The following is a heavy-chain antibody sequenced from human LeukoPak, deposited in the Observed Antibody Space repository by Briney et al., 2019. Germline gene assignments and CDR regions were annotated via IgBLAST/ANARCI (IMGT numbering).Heavy chain of an antibody. CDR1: GYTFTTYG. CDR3: ARNRQGLDSSGYSDFDY. Sequence: ASVKVSCKASGYTFTTYGISWVRQAPGQGLEWLGWINSYNGNTNYAQKFQGRVTMTTDTYTTTAYMDLRSLRSDDTALYYCARNRQGLDSSGYSDFDYWGQGTLVTVSS. CDR2: INSYNGNT. J-gene: IGHJ4*02. D-gene: IGHD3-22*01. V-gene: IGHV1-18*01.